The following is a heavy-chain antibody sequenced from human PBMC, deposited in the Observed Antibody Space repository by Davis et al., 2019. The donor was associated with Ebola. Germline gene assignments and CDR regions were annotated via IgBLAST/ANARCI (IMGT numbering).Heavy chain of an antibody. D-gene: IGHD5-12*01. Sequence: SAQVSCKASGFTFTSSAMQWVRQARGQRLEWIGSIVVGSINTNYAQKFQGRVTITADESTSTAYMELSSLRSEDTAVYYCARGPEDIVAPQGYYYYGMDVWGQGTTVTVSS. J-gene: IGHJ6*02. CDR3: ARGPEDIVAPQGYYYYGMDV. V-gene: IGHV1-58*02. CDR1: GFTFTSSA. CDR2: IVVGSINT.